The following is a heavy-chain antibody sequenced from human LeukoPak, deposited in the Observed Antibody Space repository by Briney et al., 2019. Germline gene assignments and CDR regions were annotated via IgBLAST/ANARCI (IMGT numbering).Heavy chain of an antibody. CDR3: ATYRQVLLPFEA. Sequence: GGSLRLSCAASGFTFSTFAMIWVRQPPGKGLEWVSSIFQGGGEIHYADSVRGRFTTSRDNSKSTLFLQMNSLRAEDTAIYYCATYRQVLLPFEAWGQGTLVTVSS. J-gene: IGHJ5*02. D-gene: IGHD5-18*01. V-gene: IGHV3-23*01. CDR2: IFQGGGEI. CDR1: GFTFSTFA.